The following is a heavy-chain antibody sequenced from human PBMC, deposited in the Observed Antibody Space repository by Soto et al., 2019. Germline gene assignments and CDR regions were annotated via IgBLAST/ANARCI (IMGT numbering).Heavy chain of an antibody. CDR3: ARGPPQYSSSWYFRFDP. CDR1: GGSFSGYY. CDR2: INHSGST. V-gene: IGHV4-34*01. Sequence: SETLSLTCAVYGGSFSGYYWSWIRQPPGEGLEWIGEINHSGSTNYNPSLKRRVTISVDKSKNQFSLKLSSVTAADTAVYYCARGPPQYSSSWYFRFDPWGQGTLVTVSS. D-gene: IGHD6-13*01. J-gene: IGHJ5*02.